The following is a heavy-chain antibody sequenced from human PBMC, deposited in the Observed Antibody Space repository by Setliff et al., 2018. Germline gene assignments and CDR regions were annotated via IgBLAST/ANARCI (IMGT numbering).Heavy chain of an antibody. Sequence: PSETLSLTCTVSGGSISDYYWSWIRQAPGKGPEWIGYIYYGGSTNYNPSLNSRVAISVDTSENQFSLRLNSVTAADTAVYYCARVRNTQNGSFDYWSQGTTVTVSS. CDR1: GGSISDYY. J-gene: IGHJ4*02. D-gene: IGHD1-1*01. CDR3: ARVRNTQNGSFDY. CDR2: IYYGGST. V-gene: IGHV4-59*01.